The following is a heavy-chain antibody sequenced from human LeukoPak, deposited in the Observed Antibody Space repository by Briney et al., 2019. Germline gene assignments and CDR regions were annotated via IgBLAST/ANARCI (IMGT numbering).Heavy chain of an antibody. V-gene: IGHV3-15*01. CDR2: IKSKTDGETT. CDR1: GFTFSNAW. D-gene: IGHD5/OR15-5a*01. CDR3: TTLRLALAYGVGV. J-gene: IGHJ6*02. Sequence: GGSLRLSCAASGFTFSNAWMSWVRQAPGQGLEWIGRIKSKTDGETTEYAAPVKGRFTISRDDSKNTLYLQMNSLKTEDTAVYYCTTLRLALAYGVGVWGQGTTVTVSS.